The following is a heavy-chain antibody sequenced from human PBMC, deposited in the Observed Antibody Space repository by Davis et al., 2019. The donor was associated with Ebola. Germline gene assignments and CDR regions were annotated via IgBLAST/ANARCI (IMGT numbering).Heavy chain of an antibody. CDR1: GYTFTSYY. Sequence: ASVKVSCKASGYTFTSYYMHWVRQAPGQGLEWMGIINPSGGSTSYAQKFQGRVTMTRDTSTSTVYMELSSLRSEDTAVYYCAGSYYDFWSGYYSGGGSAFDIWGQGTMVTVSS. D-gene: IGHD3-3*01. J-gene: IGHJ3*02. V-gene: IGHV1-46*01. CDR3: AGSYYDFWSGYYSGGGSAFDI. CDR2: INPSGGST.